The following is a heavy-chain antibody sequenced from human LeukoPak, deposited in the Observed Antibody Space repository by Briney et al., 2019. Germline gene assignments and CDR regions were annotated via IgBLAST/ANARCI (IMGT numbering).Heavy chain of an antibody. CDR3: AKWGDYDLLTGYYDSDY. V-gene: IGHV3-23*01. Sequence: GGSLRLSCAASGFTFSNYAMSWVRQAPGEGLEGVSAIFGSGSKTYYADSVKGRFTISRDNPKNTLYLQMNSLRAEDTAVYYCAKWGDYDLLTGYYDSDYWGQGTLVTVSS. J-gene: IGHJ4*02. CDR1: GFTFSNYA. D-gene: IGHD3-9*01. CDR2: IFGSGSKT.